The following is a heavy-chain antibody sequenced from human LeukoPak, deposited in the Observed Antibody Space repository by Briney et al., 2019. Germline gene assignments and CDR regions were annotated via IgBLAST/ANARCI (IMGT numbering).Heavy chain of an antibody. CDR1: GFTFSSYW. V-gene: IGHV3-7*03. J-gene: IGHJ4*02. Sequence: GGSLRLSCAASGFTFSSYWMSWVRQAPGKGLEWVANIKQDGSEKYYVDSVKGRFTISRDNAKNSLYLQMNSLRAEDTAVYYCTTDWRFGEIFDYWGQGTLVTVSS. CDR3: TTDWRFGEIFDY. CDR2: IKQDGSEK. D-gene: IGHD3-10*01.